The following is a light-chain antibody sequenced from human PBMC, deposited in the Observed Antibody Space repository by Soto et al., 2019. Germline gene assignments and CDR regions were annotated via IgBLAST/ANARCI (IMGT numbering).Light chain of an antibody. CDR1: QSVSSSY. Sequence: EIVLTQSPGTLSLSPGERAALSCRASQSVSSSYLAWYQQKPGQAPRLLIYGASSRATGIPDRFSGSGSGTDFTLTISRLEHEDFAVYYCQQYDRSSPMYIFGQGTKLEIK. V-gene: IGKV3-20*01. J-gene: IGKJ2*01. CDR2: GAS. CDR3: QQYDRSSPMYI.